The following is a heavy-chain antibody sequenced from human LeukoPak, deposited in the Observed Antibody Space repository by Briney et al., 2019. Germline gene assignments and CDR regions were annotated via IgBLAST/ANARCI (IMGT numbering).Heavy chain of an antibody. Sequence: ASVKVSCKASGYTFTGYYMHWVRQAPGQGLEWMGWISAYNGNTNYAQKLQGRVTMTTDTSTSTAYMELRSLRSDDTAVYYCARDREQLLVLVGIDYWGQGTLVTVSS. CDR2: ISAYNGNT. J-gene: IGHJ4*02. CDR3: ARDREQLLVLVGIDY. V-gene: IGHV1-18*04. D-gene: IGHD6-13*01. CDR1: GYTFTGYY.